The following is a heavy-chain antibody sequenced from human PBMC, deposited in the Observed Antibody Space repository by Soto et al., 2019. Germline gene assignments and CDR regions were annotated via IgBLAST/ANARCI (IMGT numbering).Heavy chain of an antibody. CDR2: IKSKAAGGTA. J-gene: IGHJ4*02. V-gene: IGHV3-15*07. CDR3: SSGMAAGTY. D-gene: IGHD6-13*01. CDR1: GLTFTDAW. Sequence: EVQLVESGGGLVTPGGSLRLSCAVTGLTFTDAWMNCMRQAPGKGPEWVGRIKSKAAGGTADYAAAVKDRFTMSRDDSKNMLYLQMNSLKSADTAVYYCSSGMAAGTYWGQGTLVTVSS.